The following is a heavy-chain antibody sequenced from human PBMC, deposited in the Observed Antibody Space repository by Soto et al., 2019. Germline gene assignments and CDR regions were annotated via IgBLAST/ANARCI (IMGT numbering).Heavy chain of an antibody. J-gene: IGHJ5*02. CDR1: GGSFSGYY. V-gene: IGHV4-34*01. D-gene: IGHD2-15*01. CDR3: AREVICSGGSCNWFDP. CDR2: INHSGST. Sequence: QVQLQQWGAGLLKPSETLSLTCAVYGGSFSGYYWSWIRQPPGKGLEWIGEINHSGSTNYNPSLKSRVTISVDTSKNQFSLKLSSVTAADTAVYYCAREVICSGGSCNWFDPWGQGTLVTVSS.